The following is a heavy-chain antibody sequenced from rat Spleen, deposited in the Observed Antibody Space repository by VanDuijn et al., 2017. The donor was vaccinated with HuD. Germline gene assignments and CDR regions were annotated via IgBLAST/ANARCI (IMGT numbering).Heavy chain of an antibody. CDR3: TPATSY. V-gene: IGHV2-1*01. D-gene: IGHD3-4*01. Sequence: VQLKESGPGLVQPSQTLSLTCTVSGLSLTSNSVSWIRQPPGKGLEWMGGIWGDGSTDYNSALKSRLSISRDTSKSQVFLKMNSLQTDDTAIYFCTPATSYWGQGASVTVSS. CDR2: IWGDGST. CDR1: GLSLTSNS. J-gene: IGHJ4*01.